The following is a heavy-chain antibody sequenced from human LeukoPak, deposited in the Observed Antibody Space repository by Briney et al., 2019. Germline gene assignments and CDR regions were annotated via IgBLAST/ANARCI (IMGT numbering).Heavy chain of an antibody. CDR1: GGTFSSYA. Sequence: ASVKVSCKASGGTFSSYAISWVRQAPGQGLEWMGGIIPIFGTPNYAQKFQGRVTITTDESTSTAYMELSSLRSEDTAVYYCASEVQSGGMDVWGKGTTVTVSS. J-gene: IGHJ6*03. CDR2: IIPIFGTP. D-gene: IGHD1-26*01. CDR3: ASEVQSGGMDV. V-gene: IGHV1-69*05.